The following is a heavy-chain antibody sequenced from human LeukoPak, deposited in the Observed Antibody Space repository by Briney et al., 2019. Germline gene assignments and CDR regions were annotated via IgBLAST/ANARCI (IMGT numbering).Heavy chain of an antibody. CDR1: GFTVSSNY. J-gene: IGHJ4*02. CDR3: AREVLDTAMALGY. V-gene: IGHV3-66*01. D-gene: IGHD5-18*01. Sequence: GGSLRLSCAASGFTVSSNYMSWVRQAPGKGLEWVSIIYSGGTTYYADSVKGRFTISRDNSKNTLYLQMNSPRAEDTAVYYCAREVLDTAMALGYWGQGTLVTVSS. CDR2: IYSGGTT.